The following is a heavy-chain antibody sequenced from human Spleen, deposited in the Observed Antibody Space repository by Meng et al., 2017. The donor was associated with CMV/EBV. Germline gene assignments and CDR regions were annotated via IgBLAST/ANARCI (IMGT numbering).Heavy chain of an antibody. Sequence: GESLKISCAASGFTFSKFSMNWVRQAPGKGLEWVSFISSRSNGIYYSDSVKGRFTVSRDNAKNSLYLQMNSLRAEDTAVYYCARDYCSSTSCYTKVYFQYWGQGTLVTVSS. D-gene: IGHD2-2*02. J-gene: IGHJ1*01. V-gene: IGHV3-48*04. CDR2: ISSRSNGI. CDR1: GFTFSKFS. CDR3: ARDYCSSTSCYTKVYFQY.